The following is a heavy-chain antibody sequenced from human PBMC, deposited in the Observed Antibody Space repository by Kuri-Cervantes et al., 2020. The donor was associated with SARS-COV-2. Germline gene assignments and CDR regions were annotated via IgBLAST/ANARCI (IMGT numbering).Heavy chain of an antibody. D-gene: IGHD3-10*01. J-gene: IGHJ6*01. V-gene: IGHV4-34*01. CDR1: GGSISSYY. CDR2: INHSGST. CDR3: ARGLLWFGELWSYYYGMDV. Sequence: SETLSLTCTVSGGSISSYYWSWIRQPPGKGLEWIGEINHSGSTNYNPSLKSRVTVSVDTSKNQFSLKLSSVTAADTAVYYCARGLLWFGELWSYYYGMDVWGQGTTVTVSS.